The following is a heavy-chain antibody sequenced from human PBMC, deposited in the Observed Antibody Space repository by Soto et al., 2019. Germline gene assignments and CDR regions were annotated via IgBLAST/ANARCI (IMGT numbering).Heavy chain of an antibody. CDR1: GGSISSSSYY. Sequence: SETLSLTCTVSGGSISSSSYYWGWVRQPPRKGLEWIGSIYYTGTTDYNPSLKGRVTISVDTSKNQFSLRLRSVTAADTAAYYCARPHSIYYYSAMDVWGPGTTVTVSS. V-gene: IGHV4-39*01. CDR3: ARPHSIYYYSAMDV. CDR2: IYYTGTT. J-gene: IGHJ6*02.